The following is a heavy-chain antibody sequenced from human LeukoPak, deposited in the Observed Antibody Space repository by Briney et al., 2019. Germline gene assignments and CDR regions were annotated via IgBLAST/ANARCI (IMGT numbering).Heavy chain of an antibody. CDR1: GGSISTSRHY. V-gene: IGHV4-39*01. CDR2: MYYSGST. D-gene: IGHD4-17*01. Sequence: SQTLSLTCTVSGGSISTSRHYWGWIRQPPGKGLEWIGNMYYSGSTYYNPSLKSRVTISVDTYKRRFSLKLSSVTAADTAVYYCATTVTTRYYFDYWGQGTLVTVSS. CDR3: ATTVTTRYYFDY. J-gene: IGHJ4*02.